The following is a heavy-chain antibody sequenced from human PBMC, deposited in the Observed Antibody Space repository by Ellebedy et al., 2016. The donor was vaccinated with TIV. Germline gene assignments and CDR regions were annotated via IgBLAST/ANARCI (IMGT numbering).Heavy chain of an antibody. Sequence: GESLKISCAASGFTFSSYGMHWVRQAPGKGLEWVAVISYDGSNKYYADSVKGRFTVSRDSPKNTLYLQMNSLRAEDTAVYYCARATQWLTFDYWGQGILVTVSS. D-gene: IGHD6-19*01. CDR1: GFTFSSYG. V-gene: IGHV3-30*03. CDR3: ARATQWLTFDY. J-gene: IGHJ4*02. CDR2: ISYDGSNK.